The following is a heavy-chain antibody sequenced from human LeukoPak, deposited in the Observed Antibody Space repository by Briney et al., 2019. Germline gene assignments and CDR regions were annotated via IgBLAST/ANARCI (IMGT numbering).Heavy chain of an antibody. CDR3: ARVNNYDFWSGYNLLFDY. D-gene: IGHD3-3*01. J-gene: IGHJ4*02. CDR1: GGSISSGDYY. V-gene: IGHV4-30-4*08. CDR2: IYYSGST. Sequence: SETLSLTCSVSGGSISSGDYYWSWIRQPPGKGLEWIGYIYYSGSTYYNPSLKSRVTIPVDTSKNQFSLKLSSVTAADTAVYYCARVNNYDFWSGYNLLFDYWGQGTLVTVSS.